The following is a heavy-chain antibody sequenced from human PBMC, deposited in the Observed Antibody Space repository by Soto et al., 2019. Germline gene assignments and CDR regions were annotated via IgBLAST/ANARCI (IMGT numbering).Heavy chain of an antibody. D-gene: IGHD7-27*01. J-gene: IGHJ2*01. CDR1: GFTFSSYA. CDR2: ISGSGGST. V-gene: IGHV3-23*01. Sequence: GGSLRLSCAASGFTFSSYAMSWVRQAPGKGLEWVSAISGSGGSTYYADSVKGRFTISRDNSKNTLYLQMNSLRAEDTAVYYCAKDPKTGDPSRFWYFDLWGRGTLVTVSS. CDR3: AKDPKTGDPSRFWYFDL.